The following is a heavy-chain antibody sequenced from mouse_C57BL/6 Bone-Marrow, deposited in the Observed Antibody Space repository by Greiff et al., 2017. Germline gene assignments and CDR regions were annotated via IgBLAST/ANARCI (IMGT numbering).Heavy chain of an antibody. J-gene: IGHJ2*01. CDR2: ISYDGSN. D-gene: IGHD2-4*01. CDR1: GYSITSGYY. V-gene: IGHV3-6*01. Sequence: DVKLQESGPGLVKPSQSLSLTCSVTGYSITSGYYWNWIRQFPGNKLEWMGYISYDGSNNYNPSLKNRISITRDTSKNQFFLKLNSVTTEDTATYYCAIGITTGPYFDYWGQGTTLTVSS. CDR3: AIGITTGPYFDY.